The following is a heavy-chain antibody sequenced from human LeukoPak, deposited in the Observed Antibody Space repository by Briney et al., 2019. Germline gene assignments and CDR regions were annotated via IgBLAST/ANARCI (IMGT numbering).Heavy chain of an antibody. J-gene: IGHJ4*02. CDR3: ARLAGTIYY. V-gene: IGHV4-59*11. CDR1: GGSNSNHY. Sequence: TASETLSLTCTVSGGSNSNHYWIWLRAPPGKGLEWIGYIYYNGSTNYNPSLKSRVTISVDTSKNHFSLKLSSVTAADTAMYYCARLAGTIYYWGQGTLVTVSS. CDR2: IYYNGST. D-gene: IGHD1-1*01.